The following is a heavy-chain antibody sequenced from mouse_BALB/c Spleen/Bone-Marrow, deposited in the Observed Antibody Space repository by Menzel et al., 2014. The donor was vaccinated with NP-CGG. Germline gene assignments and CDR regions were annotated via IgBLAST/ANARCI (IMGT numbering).Heavy chain of an antibody. D-gene: IGHD2-2*01. CDR2: ILPGSGST. J-gene: IGHJ3*01. CDR3: ARGGYGYLFAY. Sequence: VQLQQSGAELKKPGASVKISCKATGYTFNSYWIEWVKQRPGHGLEWIGEILPGSGSTNYNEKFKGKATFTTDTSSNTAYMQLSSLTSEDSAVYYCARGGYGYLFAYWGQRTLVTVSA. V-gene: IGHV1-9*01. CDR1: GYTFNSYW.